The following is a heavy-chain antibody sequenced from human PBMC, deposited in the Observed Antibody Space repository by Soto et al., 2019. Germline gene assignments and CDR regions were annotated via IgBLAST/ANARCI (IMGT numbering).Heavy chain of an antibody. CDR1: GFNFSSYA. CDR2: ISGSGGST. J-gene: IGHJ6*02. Sequence: PGGSLSLSCAASGFNFSSYAMSWVRQAPGKGLEWVSAISGSGGSTYYADSVKGRFTISRDNSKNTLYLQMNSLRAEDTAVYYCAKDEIAVAGYYYYGMDVWGQGTTVTVSS. CDR3: AKDEIAVAGYYYYGMDV. D-gene: IGHD6-19*01. V-gene: IGHV3-23*01.